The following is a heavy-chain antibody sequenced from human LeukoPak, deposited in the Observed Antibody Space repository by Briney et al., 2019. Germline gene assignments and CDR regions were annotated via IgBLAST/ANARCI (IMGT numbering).Heavy chain of an antibody. CDR3: AKSVEHSNYRKFHD. V-gene: IGHV3-23*01. D-gene: IGHD4-11*01. CDR1: GFTFDDYA. CDR2: ISGGGGGT. Sequence: GGSLRLSCAASGFTFDDYAMSWVRQAPGKGPEWVSGISGGGGGTYYADSVKGRFTISRANSKNTLYLQMKSLRVDDTAVYYCAKSVEHSNYRKFHDWGQGTLVTVSS. J-gene: IGHJ4*02.